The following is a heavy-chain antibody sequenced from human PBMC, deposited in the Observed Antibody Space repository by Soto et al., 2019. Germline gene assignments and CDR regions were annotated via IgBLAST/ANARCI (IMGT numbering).Heavy chain of an antibody. CDR2: IYYSGST. CDR3: ARERGGELGIPNYFDY. Sequence: QVQPQESGPGLVKPSQTLSLTCTVSGGSISSGDYYWSWIRQPPGKGLEWIGYIYYSGSTYYNPSLKSRVTISVDTSKNQFSLKLSSVTAADTAVYYCARERGGELGIPNYFDYWGQGTLVTVSS. V-gene: IGHV4-30-4*01. D-gene: IGHD7-27*01. CDR1: GGSISSGDYY. J-gene: IGHJ4*02.